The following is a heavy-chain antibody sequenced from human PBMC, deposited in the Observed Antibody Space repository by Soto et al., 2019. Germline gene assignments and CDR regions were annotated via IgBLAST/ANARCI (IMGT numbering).Heavy chain of an antibody. V-gene: IGHV4-61*01. CDR1: GASVSGGSNY. J-gene: IGHJ6*02. CDR2: IHSSGRN. CDR3: AREAPSAPILGDDYDGMDG. Sequence: QVQVKESGPGLVKPSEILSLTCTVSGASVSGGSNYWNWIRQPPGNGLEWIAYIHSSGRNNYNHSLKRRLTISSDTSKNQVSLTLTSVTNADTAVYYCAREAPSAPILGDDYDGMDGWGQGTTVTVSS. D-gene: IGHD3-16*01.